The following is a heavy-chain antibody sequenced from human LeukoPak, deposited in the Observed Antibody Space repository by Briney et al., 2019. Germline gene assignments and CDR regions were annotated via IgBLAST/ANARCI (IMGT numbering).Heavy chain of an antibody. V-gene: IGHV3-21*01. CDR3: AGAYYVGYSYGRNHYWYFDL. Sequence: GGSLRLSCAASGFTFSSYSMNWVRQAPGKGLEWVSSISSSSSYIYYADSVKGRFTISRDNAKNSLYLQMNSLRAEDTAVYHCAGAYYVGYSYGRNHYWYFDLWGRGTLVTVSS. CDR1: GFTFSSYS. CDR2: ISSSSSYI. D-gene: IGHD5-18*01. J-gene: IGHJ2*01.